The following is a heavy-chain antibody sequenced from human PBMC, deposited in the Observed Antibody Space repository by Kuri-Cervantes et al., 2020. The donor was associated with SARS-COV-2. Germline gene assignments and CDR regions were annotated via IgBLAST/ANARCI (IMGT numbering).Heavy chain of an antibody. V-gene: IGHV3-7*01. J-gene: IGHJ4*02. CDR1: GFTFSSYW. CDR2: IKQDGSEK. D-gene: IGHD6-6*01. CDR3: ARDREFIAARIFDY. Sequence: GGSLRLSCAASGFTFSSYWMSWVRQAPGKGLEWVANIKQDGSEKYYVDSVKGRFTISRDNAKNSLYLLMNSLRAEDTAVYYCARDREFIAARIFDYWGQGTLVTVSS.